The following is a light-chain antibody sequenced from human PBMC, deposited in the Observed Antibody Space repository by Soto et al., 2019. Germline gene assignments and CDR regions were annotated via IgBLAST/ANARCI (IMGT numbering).Light chain of an antibody. Sequence: ALTQPASVSGSPGQSITISCTGTSSDIGGYNYVSWYQQHPGKAPKLMIYGVSNRPSGVSGRFFGSKSGNTASLTISGLQPEDEADYYCSSYRSSIIPVVFGGGTKVTVL. CDR1: SSDIGGYNY. CDR3: SSYRSSIIPVV. J-gene: IGLJ2*01. CDR2: GVS. V-gene: IGLV2-14*01.